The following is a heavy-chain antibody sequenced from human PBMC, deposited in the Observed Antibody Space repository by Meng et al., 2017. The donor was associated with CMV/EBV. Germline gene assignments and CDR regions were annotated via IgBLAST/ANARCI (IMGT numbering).Heavy chain of an antibody. Sequence: QVREWGPGLLKPSETLYPTCPLYGGSFSGYYWSCIRQPPGKGLEWIGEINHSGSTNYNPSLKSRVTISVDTSKNQFSLKLSSVTAADTAVYYCARVWDSGWDYWGQGTLVTVSS. J-gene: IGHJ4*02. D-gene: IGHD3-22*01. CDR2: INHSGST. CDR3: ARVWDSGWDY. V-gene: IGHV4-34*01. CDR1: GGSFSGYY.